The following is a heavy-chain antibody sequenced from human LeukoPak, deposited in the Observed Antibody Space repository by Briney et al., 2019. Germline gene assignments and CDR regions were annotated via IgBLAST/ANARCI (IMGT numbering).Heavy chain of an antibody. CDR1: GYTFTGYY. CDR3: ARDNIAAAGYYMDV. CDR2: INPNSGGT. D-gene: IGHD6-13*01. J-gene: IGHJ6*03. Sequence: ASVKASCKPSGYTFTGYYMHWVRQAPGQGLEWMGWINPNSGGTNYAQKFQGRVTMTRDTSISTAYMELSRLTSDDTAVYYCARDNIAAAGYYMDVWGKGTTVTVSS. V-gene: IGHV1-2*02.